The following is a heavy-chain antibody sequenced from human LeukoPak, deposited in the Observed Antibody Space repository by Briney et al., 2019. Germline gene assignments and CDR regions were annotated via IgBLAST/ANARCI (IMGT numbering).Heavy chain of an antibody. J-gene: IGHJ4*02. CDR2: IKPDGGEK. Sequence: GGSLRLSCAASGFTFSSYMMTWVRQAPGKGLEWVANIKPDGGEKFYVDSVRGRFTIYRDNAKNSLYLQMNSLRTEDTAVYYGGSGCYWSGILEYWGKGTLVTVSS. V-gene: IGHV3-7*01. D-gene: IGHD3-3*01. CDR1: GFTFSSYM. CDR3: GSGCYWSGILEY.